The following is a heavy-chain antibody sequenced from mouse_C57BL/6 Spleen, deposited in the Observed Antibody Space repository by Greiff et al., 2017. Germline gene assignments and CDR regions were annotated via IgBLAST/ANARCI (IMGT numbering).Heavy chain of an antibody. CDR1: GYTFTSYW. Sequence: QVQLQQPGAELVKPGASVKMSCKASGYTFTSYWITWVKQRPGQGLEWIGDIYPGSGSTNYNEKFKSKATLTVDTSSSTAYMQLSSLPSEDSAVYYCARGPHYYGSPYYFDYWGQGTTLTVSS. D-gene: IGHD1-1*01. V-gene: IGHV1-55*01. CDR3: ARGPHYYGSPYYFDY. J-gene: IGHJ2*01. CDR2: IYPGSGST.